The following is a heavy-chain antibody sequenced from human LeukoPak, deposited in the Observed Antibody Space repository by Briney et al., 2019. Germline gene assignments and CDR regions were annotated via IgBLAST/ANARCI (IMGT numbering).Heavy chain of an antibody. J-gene: IGHJ5*02. D-gene: IGHD3-22*01. CDR1: GFTFSTYS. CDR2: ITGSSSFI. V-gene: IGHV3-21*01. CDR3: ARNYDSSGYGYNWFDP. Sequence: GGSLRLSCAASGFTFSTYSMYWVRQAPGKGLEWVSSITGSSSFIYYADSVKGRFTISRDNAKNSLHLQMNSLRAEDTAVYYCARNYDSSGYGYNWFDPWGQGTLVTVSS.